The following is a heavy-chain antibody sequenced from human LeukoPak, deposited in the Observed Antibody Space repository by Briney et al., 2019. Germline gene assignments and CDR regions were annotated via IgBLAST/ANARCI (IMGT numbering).Heavy chain of an antibody. CDR2: IRSKAYGGTT. J-gene: IGHJ6*02. Sequence: GGSLRLSCTASGFTFGDYAMSWVRQAPGKGLEWVGFIRSKAYGGTTEYAASVKGRFTISRDDSKSIAYLQMNSLKTEDTAVYYCARDLQQLAYGMDVWGQGITVTVSS. CDR1: GFTFGDYA. D-gene: IGHD6-13*01. V-gene: IGHV3-49*04. CDR3: ARDLQQLAYGMDV.